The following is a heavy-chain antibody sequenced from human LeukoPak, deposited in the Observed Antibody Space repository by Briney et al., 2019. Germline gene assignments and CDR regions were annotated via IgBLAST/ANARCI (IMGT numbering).Heavy chain of an antibody. V-gene: IGHV4-61*02. CDR2: IYTSGST. Sequence: SQTLSLTCTVSGGSISSGSYYWSWIRQPAGKGLEWIGRIYTSGSTNYNPSLKSRVTISVDTSKNQFSLKLSSVTAADTAVYYCAREDIVVVPATTSYYMDVWGKGTTVTVSS. J-gene: IGHJ6*03. CDR3: AREDIVVVPATTSYYMDV. D-gene: IGHD2-2*01. CDR1: GGSISSGSYY.